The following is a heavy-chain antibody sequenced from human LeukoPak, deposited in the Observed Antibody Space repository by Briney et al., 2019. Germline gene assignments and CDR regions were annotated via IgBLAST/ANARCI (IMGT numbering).Heavy chain of an antibody. Sequence: SETLSLTCSVSGGFLNNQYWTWIRQPPGKGLEWIGEINHSGSTNYNPSLKSRVTISVDTSKNQFSLKLSSVTAADTAVYYCARVEQLWFSLGEWYYFDYWGQGTLVTVSS. CDR1: GGFLNNQY. CDR3: ARVEQLWFSLGEWYYFDY. D-gene: IGHD5-18*01. V-gene: IGHV4-34*01. J-gene: IGHJ4*02. CDR2: INHSGST.